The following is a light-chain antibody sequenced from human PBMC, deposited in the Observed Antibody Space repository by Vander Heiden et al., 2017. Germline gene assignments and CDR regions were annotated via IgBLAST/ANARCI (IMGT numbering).Light chain of an antibody. V-gene: IGKV2-24*01. CDR1: QSLVHSNGNTY. CDR3: MQASQFPYT. CDR2: RVS. Sequence: DIVMTQTPLPSPVTLGQPASISCKSGQSLVHSNGNTYLSWLHQRPGQPPRLLIYRVSTRFSGVPDRISGSGAGTDFTLKISSVEAEDVGVYYCMQASQFPYTFGQGTKLEIK. J-gene: IGKJ2*01.